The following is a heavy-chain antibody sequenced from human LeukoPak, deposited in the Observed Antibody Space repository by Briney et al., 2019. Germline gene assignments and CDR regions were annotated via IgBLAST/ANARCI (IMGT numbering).Heavy chain of an antibody. CDR3: ARGGPGYSSSWVDY. Sequence: PSETLSLTCAVYGGSFSGYYWSWIRQPPGKGLEWIGEINHSGNTNYNPSLKSRVTISVDTSKNQFSLKLSSVTAADTAVYYCARGGPGYSSSWVDYWGQGTLVTVSS. CDR1: GGSFSGYY. CDR2: INHSGNT. J-gene: IGHJ4*02. D-gene: IGHD6-13*01. V-gene: IGHV4-34*01.